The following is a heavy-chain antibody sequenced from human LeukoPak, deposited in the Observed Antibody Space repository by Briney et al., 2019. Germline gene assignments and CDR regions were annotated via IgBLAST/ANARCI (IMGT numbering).Heavy chain of an antibody. CDR3: AGGPTNYYLDY. Sequence: GESLKISCKASGYSFSNYWIGWVRQTPGKGLEWMGIIYPGDSDTRYNPSFQGQVIFSADESLTTAYLQWSTLRASDTAIYYCAGGPTNYYLDYWGQETLVTVSS. CDR1: GYSFSNYW. J-gene: IGHJ4*02. V-gene: IGHV5-51*01. D-gene: IGHD3-10*01. CDR2: IYPGDSDT.